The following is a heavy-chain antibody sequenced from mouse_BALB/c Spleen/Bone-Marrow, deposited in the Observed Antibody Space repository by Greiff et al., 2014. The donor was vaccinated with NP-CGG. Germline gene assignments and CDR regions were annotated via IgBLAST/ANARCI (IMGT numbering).Heavy chain of an antibody. CDR3: AIYYYGSSGFAY. CDR2: IDPANGNT. D-gene: IGHD1-1*01. V-gene: IGHV14-3*02. J-gene: IGHJ3*01. CDR1: GFNIKDTY. Sequence: VQLQQSGAELVKPGASVKLSCTASGFNIKDTYMHWVKQRPEQGLEWIGRIDPANGNTKYDSKFQGKATITADTSSNTAYLQLSSLTSEYTAVYYCAIYYYGSSGFAYWGQGTLVTVSA.